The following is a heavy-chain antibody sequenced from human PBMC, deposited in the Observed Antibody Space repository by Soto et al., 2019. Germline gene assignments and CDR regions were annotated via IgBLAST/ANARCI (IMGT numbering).Heavy chain of an antibody. CDR2: IYYSGNT. V-gene: IGHV4-39*01. D-gene: IGHD6-19*01. CDR1: GGSISSTNYF. CDR3: ARWAVSGSQRFDY. Sequence: QLQLQESGPGLVKPSETLSLTCTVSGGSISSTNYFWGWIRQPPGKGLEWIGNIYYSGNTYHNPSLKSRVTIPVDTSKNQFSLKLNSVTAADTAVYYCARWAVSGSQRFDYWGQGTLVTVSS. J-gene: IGHJ4*02.